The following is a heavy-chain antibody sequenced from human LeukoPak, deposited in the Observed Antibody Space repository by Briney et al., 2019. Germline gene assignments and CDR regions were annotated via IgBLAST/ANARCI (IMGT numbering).Heavy chain of an antibody. CDR1: GASMSSYY. CDR3: TTYRQQLAFDT. D-gene: IGHD6-13*01. J-gene: IGHJ4*02. CDR2: IYTDGST. Sequence: PSETLSLTCTVSGASMSSYYWSWIRQSAGKGLEWIGRIYTDGSTNYSPSLKSRVTTSVDTSKKQFSLKLNSVTAADTAVYYCTTYRQQLAFDTWGQGTLVTVSS. V-gene: IGHV4-4*07.